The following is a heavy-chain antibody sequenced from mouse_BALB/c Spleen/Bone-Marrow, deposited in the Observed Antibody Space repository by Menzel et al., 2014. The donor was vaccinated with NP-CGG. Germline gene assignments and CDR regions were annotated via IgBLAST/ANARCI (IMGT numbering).Heavy chain of an antibody. J-gene: IGHJ4*01. V-gene: IGHV1-4*01. CDR2: INPSSGYT. D-gene: IGHD2-2*01. Sequence: VQLQQSGAELARPGASVKMSCKASGYTFTTYTMHWVKQRPGQGLEWIVYINPSSGYTNYNQKFKDKATLTADKSSSTAYMRLSSLTSEDSAVYFCAKRDIYYGYDGNAMDYWGQGTSVTVSS. CDR3: AKRDIYYGYDGNAMDY. CDR1: GYTFTTYT.